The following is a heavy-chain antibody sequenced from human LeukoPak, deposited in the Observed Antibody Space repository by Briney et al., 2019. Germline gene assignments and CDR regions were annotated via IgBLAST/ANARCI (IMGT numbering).Heavy chain of an antibody. CDR1: GFTFSSYW. D-gene: IGHD3-10*01. V-gene: IGHV3-74*01. CDR2: INSDGSST. J-gene: IGHJ4*02. CDR3: ARGYYGFDY. Sequence: PGGSLRLXCAASGFTFSSYWMQWVRQAPGKGLVWVSRINSDGSSTSFADSVKGRFTISRDNAKNTLHLQMNSLRAEDTAVYYCARGYYGFDYWGQGTLVTVSS.